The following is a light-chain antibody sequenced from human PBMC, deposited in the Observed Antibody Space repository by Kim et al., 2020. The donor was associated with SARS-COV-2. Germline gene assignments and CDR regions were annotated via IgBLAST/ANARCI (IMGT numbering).Light chain of an antibody. J-gene: IGLJ2*01. CDR3: SAWDSSLSAVV. V-gene: IGLV10-54*01. CDR1: SNNVGNQG. CDR2: RNN. Sequence: QAGLTQPPSVSKGLRQTATLTCTVNSNNVGNQGAAWLQQHQGHPPKLLSYRNNNRPSGISERLSASRSGNTASLTITGLQPEDEADYYCSAWDSSLSAVVFGGGTQLTVL.